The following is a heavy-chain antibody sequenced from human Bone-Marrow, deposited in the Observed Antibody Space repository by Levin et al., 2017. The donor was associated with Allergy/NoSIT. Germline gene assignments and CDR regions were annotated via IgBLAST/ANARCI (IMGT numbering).Heavy chain of an antibody. CDR3: ARVAVYGDYVVY. CDR2: IYYSGST. Sequence: SETLSLTCTVSGGSISSSSYYWGWIRQPPGKGLEWIGSIYYSGSTYYNPSLKSRVTISVDTSKNQFSLKLSSVTAADTAVYYCARVAVYGDYVVYWGQGTLVTVSS. CDR1: GGSISSSSYY. V-gene: IGHV4-39*07. J-gene: IGHJ4*02. D-gene: IGHD4-17*01.